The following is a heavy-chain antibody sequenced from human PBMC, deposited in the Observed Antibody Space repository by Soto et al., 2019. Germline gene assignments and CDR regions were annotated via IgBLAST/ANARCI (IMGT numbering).Heavy chain of an antibody. D-gene: IGHD2-2*01. J-gene: IGHJ6*02. Sequence: PGESLKISCQGSGYSFTSYWIHWVRQMPGKGLEWMGIIYPGDSDTRYSPSFQGQVTISADKSISTAYLQWSSLKASDTAMYYCARHGGHVVPAAMSVVEVSWYYYYYGMDVWGQGTTVTVSS. CDR1: GYSFTSYW. CDR2: IYPGDSDT. CDR3: ARHGGHVVPAAMSVVEVSWYYYYYGMDV. V-gene: IGHV5-51*01.